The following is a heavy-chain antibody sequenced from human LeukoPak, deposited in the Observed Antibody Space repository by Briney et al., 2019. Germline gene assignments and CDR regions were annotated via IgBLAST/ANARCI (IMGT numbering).Heavy chain of an antibody. CDR3: ARQGDSSGYYLLDY. V-gene: IGHV3-53*01. CDR2: IYSGGST. Sequence: GGSQRLSCAASGFTVSSNYMNWVRQAPGKGLEWVSVIYSGGSTYYADSVKGRFTISRDNSKNTLYLQMNSLRAEDTAVYYCARQGDSSGYYLLDYWGQGTLVTVSS. J-gene: IGHJ4*02. D-gene: IGHD3-22*01. CDR1: GFTVSSNY.